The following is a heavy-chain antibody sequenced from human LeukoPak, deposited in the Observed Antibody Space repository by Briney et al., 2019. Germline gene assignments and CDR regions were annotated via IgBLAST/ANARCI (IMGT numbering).Heavy chain of an antibody. Sequence: SETLSLTCTVSGGSISSSSYYWGWIRQPPGKGLEWIGSIYYSGSTYYNPSLKSRVTISVDTSKNQFSLKLSSVTAADTAVYYCARRNDYYDPVDGVDPWGQGTLVTVSS. V-gene: IGHV4-39*01. D-gene: IGHD3-22*01. J-gene: IGHJ5*02. CDR2: IYYSGST. CDR3: ARRNDYYDPVDGVDP. CDR1: GGSISSSSYY.